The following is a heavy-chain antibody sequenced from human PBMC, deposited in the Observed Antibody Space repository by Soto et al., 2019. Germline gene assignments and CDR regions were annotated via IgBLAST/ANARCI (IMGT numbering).Heavy chain of an antibody. CDR3: ARDLTPFIAVAGDAFDI. Sequence: GASVKVSCKASGYTFTSYGISWVRQAPGQGLEWMGWISAYNGNTNYAQKLQGRVTMTTDTSTSTAYMELRSLRSDDTAVYYCARDLTPFIAVAGDAFDIWGQGTMVTVSS. J-gene: IGHJ3*02. CDR2: ISAYNGNT. V-gene: IGHV1-18*01. D-gene: IGHD6-19*01. CDR1: GYTFTSYG.